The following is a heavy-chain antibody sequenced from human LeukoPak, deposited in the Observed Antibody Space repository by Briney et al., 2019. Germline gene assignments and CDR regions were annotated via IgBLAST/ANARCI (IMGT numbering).Heavy chain of an antibody. CDR2: ISAYNGNT. CDR3: ARDSIVVAGTIMDY. V-gene: IGHV1-18*04. D-gene: IGHD6-19*01. J-gene: IGHJ4*02. Sequence: ASVKVSCKASGYTFTSNGISWVRQAPGQGLEWMGWISAYNGNTNYAQKLQGRVTMTTDTSTSTAYMELRSLRSDDTAVYYCARDSIVVAGTIMDYWGQGTLVSVSS. CDR1: GYTFTSNG.